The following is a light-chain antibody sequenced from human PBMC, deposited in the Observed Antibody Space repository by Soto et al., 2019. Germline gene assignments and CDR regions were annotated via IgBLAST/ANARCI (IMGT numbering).Light chain of an antibody. J-gene: IGLJ2*01. Sequence: QSVLTQPASVSGSPGQSITISCTGTSSDIGAYNFVSWYQQHPGKAPNLMLYDVNIRPSGVSNRFSGSKSGNTASLTSSGLQAEDEADYYCTSWTTSTTMIFGGGTKLTVL. CDR2: DVN. V-gene: IGLV2-14*03. CDR1: SSDIGAYNF. CDR3: TSWTTSTTMI.